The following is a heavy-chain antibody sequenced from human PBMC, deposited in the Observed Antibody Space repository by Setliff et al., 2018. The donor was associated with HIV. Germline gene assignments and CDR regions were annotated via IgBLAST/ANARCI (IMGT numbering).Heavy chain of an antibody. CDR3: ATNFLYDILTGYFPYQFDQ. Sequence: GGSLRLSCATSGFTFSSHWMSWIRQAPGKGLEWVASIKQDGSEKYFVDSVKGRFTISRDNAKDSMFLQMSSLRGEDTAVYYCATNFLYDILTGYFPYQFDQWGQGTLVTVSS. V-gene: IGHV3-7*01. CDR2: IKQDGSEK. J-gene: IGHJ4*02. CDR1: GFTFSSHW. D-gene: IGHD3-9*01.